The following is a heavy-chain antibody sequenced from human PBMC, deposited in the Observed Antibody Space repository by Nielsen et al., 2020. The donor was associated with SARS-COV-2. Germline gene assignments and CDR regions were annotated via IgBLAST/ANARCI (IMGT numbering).Heavy chain of an antibody. D-gene: IGHD6-13*01. CDR3: AVYSQYTSSLNWFDP. Sequence: SEPLSLTCSVSGASISEYYWSWIRQSPGKELEWLGYIFYTGTTDYNPSLRNRVSISMDKSKNQLSLTVRSVTAADTAVYFCAVYSQYTSSLNWFDPWGHGVRVTVSS. V-gene: IGHV4-59*08. CDR2: IFYTGTT. CDR1: GASISEYY. J-gene: IGHJ5*02.